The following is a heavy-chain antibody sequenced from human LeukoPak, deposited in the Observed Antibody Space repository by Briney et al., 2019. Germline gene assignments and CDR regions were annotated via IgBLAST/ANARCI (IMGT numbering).Heavy chain of an antibody. CDR1: GGSISSYY. D-gene: IGHD6-13*01. CDR2: IYYSGST. Sequence: SETLSLTCTVSGGSISSYYWSWIRQPPGKGLEWIGYIYYSGSTNYNPSLKSRVTISVDTSKNQFSLKLSSVTAADTAVYYCARYSSSWYLWRGWFDPWGQGTLDTVSS. J-gene: IGHJ5*02. V-gene: IGHV4-59*01. CDR3: ARYSSSWYLWRGWFDP.